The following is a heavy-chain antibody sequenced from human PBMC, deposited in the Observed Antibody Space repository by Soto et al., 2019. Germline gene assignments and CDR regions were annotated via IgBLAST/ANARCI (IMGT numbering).Heavy chain of an antibody. J-gene: IGHJ4*02. CDR3: AKDHYYDSSGYYSTD. D-gene: IGHD3-22*01. V-gene: IGHV3-30*18. CDR2: ISYDGSNK. Sequence: QVQLVESGGGVVQPGRSLRLSCAASGFTFSSYGMHWVRQAPGKGLEWVAVISYDGSNKYYADSVKGRFTISRENSKNTLYLQMNSLRAEDTAVYYCAKDHYYDSSGYYSTDWGQGTLVTVSS. CDR1: GFTFSSYG.